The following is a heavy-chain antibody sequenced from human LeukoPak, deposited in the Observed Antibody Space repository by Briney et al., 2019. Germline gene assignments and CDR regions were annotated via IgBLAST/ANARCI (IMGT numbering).Heavy chain of an antibody. Sequence: SETLSLTCTVSGGSISSYYWSWIRQPPGKGLEWIGEINHSGSTNYNPSLKSRVTISVDTSKNQFSLKLSSVTAADTAVYYCARQIFGVVDNLINWFDPWGQGTLVTVSS. CDR2: INHSGST. J-gene: IGHJ5*02. D-gene: IGHD3-3*01. CDR1: GGSISSYY. V-gene: IGHV4-34*01. CDR3: ARQIFGVVDNLINWFDP.